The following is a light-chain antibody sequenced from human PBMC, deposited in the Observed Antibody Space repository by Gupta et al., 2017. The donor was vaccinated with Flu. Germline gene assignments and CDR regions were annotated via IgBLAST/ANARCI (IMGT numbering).Light chain of an antibody. J-gene: IGKJ4*01. V-gene: IGKV1-39*01. CDR1: QSISSY. CDR3: QQTDGIPVT. Sequence: DIQMTQSPSSLSASVGDRITITCRASQSISSYLNWYQQKPGKAPKLLIFAASSLQSGVPSRFSGSGSGTDFSLTSSRLQPEDFATYYCQQTDGIPVTFGEGTKV. CDR2: AAS.